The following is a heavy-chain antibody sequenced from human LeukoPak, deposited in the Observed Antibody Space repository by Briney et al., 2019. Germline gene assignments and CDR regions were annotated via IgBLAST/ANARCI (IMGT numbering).Heavy chain of an antibody. J-gene: IGHJ5*02. CDR1: GYTFTSYG. Sequence: ASVKVSCKASGYTFTSYGISWVRQAPGQGLEWMGGIIPIFGTANYAQKFQGRVTITADKSTSTAYMELSSLRSEDTAVYYCARDLRYFDWSTGGFDPWGQGTLVTVSS. CDR2: IIPIFGTA. CDR3: ARDLRYFDWSTGGFDP. D-gene: IGHD3-9*01. V-gene: IGHV1-69*06.